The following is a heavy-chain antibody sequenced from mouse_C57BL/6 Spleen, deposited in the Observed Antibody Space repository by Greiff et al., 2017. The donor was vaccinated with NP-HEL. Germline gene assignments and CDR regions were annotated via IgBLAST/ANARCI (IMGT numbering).Heavy chain of an antibody. CDR1: GFSLTSYG. V-gene: IGHV2-6*01. Sequence: VKLVESGPGLVAPSQSLSITCTVSGFSLTSYGVDWVRQSPGKGLEWLGVIWGVGSTNYNSALKSRLSISKDNSKSQVFLKMNSLQTDDTAMYYCASLMGRFAYWGQGTLVTVSA. D-gene: IGHD2-3*01. J-gene: IGHJ3*01. CDR2: IWGVGST. CDR3: ASLMGRFAY.